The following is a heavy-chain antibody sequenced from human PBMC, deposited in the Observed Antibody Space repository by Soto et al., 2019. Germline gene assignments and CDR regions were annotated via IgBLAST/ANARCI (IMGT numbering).Heavy chain of an antibody. J-gene: IGHJ4*02. V-gene: IGHV1-69*13. CDR1: GGTFSSYA. Sequence: GASVKVSCKASGGTFSSYAISWVRQAPGQGLEWMGGIIPIFGTANYAQKFQGRVTITADESTSTAYMELSSLRSEDTAVYYCARVSDCISTSCYEVADYWGQGSLVTGSS. D-gene: IGHD2-2*01. CDR2: IIPIFGTA. CDR3: ARVSDCISTSCYEVADY.